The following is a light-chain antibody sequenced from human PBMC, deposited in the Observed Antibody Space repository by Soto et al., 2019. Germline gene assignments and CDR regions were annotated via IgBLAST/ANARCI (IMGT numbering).Light chain of an antibody. J-gene: IGKJ3*01. Sequence: DIQLTQSPSFLSASVGDRVTITCRASQGISSYLAWYQQKPGKAPKLLIYAASTLQSGVPSRFSGSGSGTDFTLTNSGLHPEYFGTYYCQQLKTFGPGTKVDIK. CDR3: QQLKT. CDR1: QGISSY. V-gene: IGKV1-9*01. CDR2: AAS.